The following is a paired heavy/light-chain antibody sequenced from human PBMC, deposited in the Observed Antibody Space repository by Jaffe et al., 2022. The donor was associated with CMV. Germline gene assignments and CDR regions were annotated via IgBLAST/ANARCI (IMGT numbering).Light chain of an antibody. V-gene: IGKV3-20*01. Sequence: EIVLTQSPGTLSLSPGERATLSCRASQSVSSNYLAWYQQKPGQAPRLVIYGASSRATGIPDRFSGSGSGTDFTLTISRLEPEDFAVYYCQQYGSSVPYTFGQGTKLEIK. CDR3: QQYGSSVPYT. CDR2: GAS. J-gene: IGKJ2*01. CDR1: QSVSSNY.
Heavy chain of an antibody. Sequence: QVQLQQWGAGLLKPSETLSLTCAVFGGSFSDYYWSWIRQPPGRGLEWIAEMNHSGTTNYNPSLKSRISTSVDTSKAQFSLKLSSVTAADTAVYFCARGFFRARHPFDNWGQGTLVTVSS. CDR1: GGSFSDYY. CDR3: ARGFFRARHPFDN. J-gene: IGHJ4*02. V-gene: IGHV4-34*01. CDR2: MNHSGTT. D-gene: IGHD3-3*01.